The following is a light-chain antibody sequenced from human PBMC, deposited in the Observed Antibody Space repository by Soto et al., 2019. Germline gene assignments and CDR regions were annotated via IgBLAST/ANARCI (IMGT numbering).Light chain of an antibody. CDR2: GAS. V-gene: IGKV3-15*01. J-gene: IGKJ2*01. Sequence: EIVMTQSPATLSVSPGERATLSCRASQSVSSNLTWYQQKPGQAPRLLIYGASTRATCIPARFSGSGSGTEFTLTISSLQSEDFALYYCQQYINWPPYTFGQGNKLEIK. CDR3: QQYINWPPYT. CDR1: QSVSSN.